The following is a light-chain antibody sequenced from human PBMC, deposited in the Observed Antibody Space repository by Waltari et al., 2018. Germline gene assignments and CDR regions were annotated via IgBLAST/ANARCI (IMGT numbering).Light chain of an antibody. CDR3: SSYTSSSVV. CDR2: DVS. J-gene: IGLJ2*01. Sequence: QSALTQPASVSGSPGQSITIPCTGTSSDVGGYNYVSWYQQHPGKAPKLLIHDVSNRPSGVSNRCSGSKSGNTASLTISGLQAEDEADYYCSSYTSSSVVFGGGTKLTVL. V-gene: IGLV2-14*01. CDR1: SSDVGGYNY.